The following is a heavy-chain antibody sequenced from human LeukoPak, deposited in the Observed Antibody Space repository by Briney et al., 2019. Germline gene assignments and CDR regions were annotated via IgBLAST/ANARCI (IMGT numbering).Heavy chain of an antibody. V-gene: IGHV4-38-2*02. CDR2: IFHTWST. J-gene: IGHJ4*02. D-gene: IGHD1-26*01. CDR1: GDSISSGNY. Sequence: SETLSLTCTVSGDSISSGNYWGWIRQPAGKGLEGIGSIFHTWSTYFNLSPKSRVTISVGTSKNQLSLRLSSVTAADTAAYYCAREGQVVGSTMSDYWGQGTLVTVSS. CDR3: AREGQVVGSTMSDY.